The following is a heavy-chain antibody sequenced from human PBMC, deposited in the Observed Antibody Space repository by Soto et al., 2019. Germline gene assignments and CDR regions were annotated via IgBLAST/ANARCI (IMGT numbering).Heavy chain of an antibody. CDR1: GFTFSSYA. V-gene: IGHV3-23*01. J-gene: IGHJ4*02. D-gene: IGHD3-16*02. Sequence: GGSLRLSXAASGFTFSSYAMSWVRQAPGKGLEWVSAISGSGSTFYADSVKGRFTISRDNSKNTLYLQMNSLRAEDTAVYYCAKEEDYDYVWGSYRYTSDYWGQGTLVTVSS. CDR3: AKEEDYDYVWGSYRYTSDY. CDR2: ISGSGST.